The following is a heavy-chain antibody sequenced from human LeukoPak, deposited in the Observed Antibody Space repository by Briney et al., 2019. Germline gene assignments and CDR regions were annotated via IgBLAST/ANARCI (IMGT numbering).Heavy chain of an antibody. CDR2: IYYSGST. Sequence: SQTLSLTCTVSGGSISSGDYYWSWIRQPPGKGLEWIGCIYYSGSTYYNPSLKSRVTISVDTSKNQFSLKLSSVTAADTAVYYCARVGCSGGSCYPYYWGQGTLVTVSS. D-gene: IGHD2-15*01. J-gene: IGHJ4*02. CDR1: GGSISSGDYY. CDR3: ARVGCSGGSCYPYY. V-gene: IGHV4-30-4*01.